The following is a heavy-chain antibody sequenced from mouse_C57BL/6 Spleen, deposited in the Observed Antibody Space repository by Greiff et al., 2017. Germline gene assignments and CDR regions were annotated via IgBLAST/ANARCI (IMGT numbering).Heavy chain of an antibody. V-gene: IGHV5-6*02. CDR1: GFTFSSYG. D-gene: IGHD1-1*01. CDR2: ISSGGSYT. J-gene: IGHJ3*01. CDR3: ARHDYYGSSPPWFAY. Sequence: DVKLVESGGDLVKPGGSLKLSCAASGFTFSSYGMSWVRQTPDKRLEWVATISSGGSYTYYPDSVKGRFTISRDNAKNTLYLQMSSLKSEDTAMYYCARHDYYGSSPPWFAYWGQGTLVTVSA.